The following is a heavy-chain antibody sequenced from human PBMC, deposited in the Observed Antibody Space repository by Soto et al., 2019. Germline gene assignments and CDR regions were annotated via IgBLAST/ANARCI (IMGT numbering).Heavy chain of an antibody. J-gene: IGHJ6*02. D-gene: IGHD5-18*01. V-gene: IGHV3-21*01. CDR3: ERHKDRYGYYYFGMDV. CDR2: ISSSSSYI. Sequence: GGSLRLSCAASGFTFSSYSMNWVRQAPGKGLEWVSSISSSSSYIYYADSGKGRFTVSRDNAKSSLFLQMNSLRAEDTAVYYCERHKDRYGYYYFGMDVWGQGTTVTVSS. CDR1: GFTFSSYS.